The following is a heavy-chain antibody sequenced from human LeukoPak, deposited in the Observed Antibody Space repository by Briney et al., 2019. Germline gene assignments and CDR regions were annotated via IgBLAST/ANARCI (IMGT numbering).Heavy chain of an antibody. CDR2: IYHSGST. Sequence: PSETLSLTCTVSGYTISSGYYWGWIRPPPGKGLEWIGSIYHSGSTYYNPSLKSRVTISVDTSKNQFSLKLSSVTAADTAVYYCSSPLYCSSTSCLDYWGQGTLVTVSS. CDR3: SSPLYCSSTSCLDY. D-gene: IGHD2-2*01. J-gene: IGHJ4*02. V-gene: IGHV4-38-2*02. CDR1: GYTISSGYY.